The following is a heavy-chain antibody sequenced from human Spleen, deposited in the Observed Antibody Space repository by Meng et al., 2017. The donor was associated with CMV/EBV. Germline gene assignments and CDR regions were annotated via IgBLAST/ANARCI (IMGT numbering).Heavy chain of an antibody. Sequence: QVQLVQSGAEVKKPGASVKVSCKASGYTFTSYYMHWVRQAPGQGLEWMGIINPSGGSTSYAQKFQGRVTMTRDTSTSTVYMELSSLRSEDTAIFYCAGGYSHGDPLEYWGQGTLVTVSS. CDR3: AGGYSHGDPLEY. J-gene: IGHJ4*02. CDR1: GYTFTSYY. V-gene: IGHV1-46*01. D-gene: IGHD5-12*01. CDR2: INPSGGST.